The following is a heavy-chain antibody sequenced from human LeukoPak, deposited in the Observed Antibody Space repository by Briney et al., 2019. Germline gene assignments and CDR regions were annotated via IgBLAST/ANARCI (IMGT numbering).Heavy chain of an antibody. V-gene: IGHV4-39*07. CDR2: INFSGST. CDR3: ARELGFDSSSWYVPYYFDY. D-gene: IGHD6-13*01. J-gene: IGHJ4*02. CDR1: GGSISSSSYY. Sequence: SETLSLTCTVSGGSISSSSYYWGWIRQPPGKGLEWIGSINFSGSTYYNPSLNSRVTISVDTSKNQFSLKVNSLTAADTAVYYCARELGFDSSSWYVPYYFDYWGQGTLVTVSS.